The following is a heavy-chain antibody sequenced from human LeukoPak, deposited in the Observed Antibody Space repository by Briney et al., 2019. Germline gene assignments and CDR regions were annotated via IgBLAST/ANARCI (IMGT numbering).Heavy chain of an antibody. CDR2: ISSDGSST. V-gene: IGHV3-74*01. D-gene: IGHD6-13*01. CDR3: ARLIAAAGGFDY. J-gene: IGHJ4*02. CDR1: GFTFSSYW. Sequence: GGSLRLSCAASGFTFSSYWMHWVRQVPGKGLVWISRISSDGSSTRYADSVKGRFTISRDNAKNSLYLQMNSLRAEDTAVYYCARLIAAAGGFDYWGQGTLVTVSS.